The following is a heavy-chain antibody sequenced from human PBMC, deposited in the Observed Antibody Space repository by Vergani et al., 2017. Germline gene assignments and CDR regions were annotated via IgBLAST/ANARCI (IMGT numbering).Heavy chain of an antibody. V-gene: IGHV4-61*02. D-gene: IGHD2-2*02. J-gene: IGHJ3*02. CDR2: SYTSGST. Sequence: QVQLQESGSGLVKPSQTLSLTCTVSGGSISSGSYYWNWIRQPAGKGMEWIGRSYTSGSTNYNPSLKSRVTMSVDTSKNQFYLKLSSVTAADTAVYYGASSYQVLYEGYAFDIWGQGTMVTVSS. CDR1: GGSISSGSYY. CDR3: ASSYQVLYEGYAFDI.